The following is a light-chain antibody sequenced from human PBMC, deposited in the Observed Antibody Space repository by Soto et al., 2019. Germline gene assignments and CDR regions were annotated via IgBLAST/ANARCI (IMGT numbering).Light chain of an antibody. CDR3: QQRSNWPCT. CDR2: DAS. Sequence: EIVLTQSPATLSLSPGERATLSCRASQSVSSYLAWYQQKPGQAPRLLIYDASNRATGIPARFSGSGSGTDFTLTISSLEPEDFAFYYCQQRSNWPCTFGQGTKVEI. J-gene: IGKJ1*01. V-gene: IGKV3-11*01. CDR1: QSVSSY.